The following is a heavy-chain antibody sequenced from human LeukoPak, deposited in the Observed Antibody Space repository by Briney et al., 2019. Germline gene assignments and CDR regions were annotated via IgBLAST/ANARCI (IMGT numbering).Heavy chain of an antibody. D-gene: IGHD5-18*01. Sequence: GASVKVSCKASGGTLGSYVSSWVRQAPGQGLEWMGGIISMFGTAHYAQKFQGRLTITADESTSTVYMEMSSLRSEDTAMYYCAKEGDTALVTGYFDLWGRGTLVTVSS. J-gene: IGHJ2*01. V-gene: IGHV1-69*13. CDR3: AKEGDTALVTGYFDL. CDR2: IISMFGTA. CDR1: GGTLGSYV.